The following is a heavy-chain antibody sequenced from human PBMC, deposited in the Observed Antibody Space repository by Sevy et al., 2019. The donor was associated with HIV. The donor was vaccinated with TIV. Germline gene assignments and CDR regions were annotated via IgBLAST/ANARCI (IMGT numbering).Heavy chain of an antibody. CDR3: AKERGDSHNPIDY. CDR1: GFTFSSYA. Sequence: GGSLRLSCAASGFTFSSYAMSWVRQAPGKGLDWVSSISGSAGITYYADSVKGRFTISRDNSKKTLFLQMSSLRAEDTAVYYCAKERGDSHNPIDYWGQGTLVTVSS. J-gene: IGHJ4*02. V-gene: IGHV3-23*01. CDR2: ISGSAGIT. D-gene: IGHD3-10*01.